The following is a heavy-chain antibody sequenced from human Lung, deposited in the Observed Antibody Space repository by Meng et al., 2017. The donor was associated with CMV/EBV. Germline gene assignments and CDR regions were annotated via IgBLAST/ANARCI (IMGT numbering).Heavy chain of an antibody. V-gene: IGHV4-39*07. CDR2: IYFSGNT. J-gene: IGHJ4*02. Sequence: QSHAQGSGPGQVQPSETLSLTCSVSGGSISSSSYYWGWIRQSPGKGLEWIGSIYFSGNTYYNPSLKSRVTMSVGTAQNKFSLTLRSVTAADTAVYYCVTETGYNYDNWGQGALVTVSS. D-gene: IGHD5-24*01. CDR3: VTETGYNYDN. CDR1: GGSISSSSYY.